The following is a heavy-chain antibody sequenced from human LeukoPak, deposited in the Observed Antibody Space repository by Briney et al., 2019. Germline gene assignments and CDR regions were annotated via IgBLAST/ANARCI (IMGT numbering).Heavy chain of an antibody. J-gene: IGHJ5*02. Sequence: SVKVSCKASGDTFSSYAISWVRQAPGQGLEWMGGIIPIFGTANHAQKFQGRVTITADESTSTAYMELSSLRSEDTAVYYCAVPAASWFDPWGQGTLVTVSS. CDR2: IIPIFGTA. D-gene: IGHD2-2*01. V-gene: IGHV1-69*01. CDR1: GDTFSSYA. CDR3: AVPAASWFDP.